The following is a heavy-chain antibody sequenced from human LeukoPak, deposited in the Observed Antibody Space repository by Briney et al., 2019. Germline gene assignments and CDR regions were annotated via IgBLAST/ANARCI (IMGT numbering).Heavy chain of an antibody. J-gene: IGHJ4*02. CDR3: AKDLTWHSSGWPDY. V-gene: IGHV3-23*01. CDR1: GFTFSSYA. D-gene: IGHD6-19*01. CDR2: ISGSGGST. Sequence: PGGSLRLSCAASGFTFSSYAMSWVRQAPGKGLEWVSAISGSGGSTYYADSVKGRFTISRDNSKNTLYLQMNSLRAEDTAVYYCAKDLTWHSSGWPDYWGQGTLVTVSS.